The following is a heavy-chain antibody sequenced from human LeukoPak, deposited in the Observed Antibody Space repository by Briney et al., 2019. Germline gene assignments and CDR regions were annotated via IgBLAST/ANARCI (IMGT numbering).Heavy chain of an antibody. V-gene: IGHV4-59*01. CDR3: ARGHSPYYYDSSGSDFGY. CDR2: IYYSGST. J-gene: IGHJ4*02. Sequence: SETLSLTCTVSGGSISSYYWSWIRQPPGKGLEWIGYIYYSGSTNYNPSLKSRVTISVDTSKNQFSLKLSSVTAADTAVYYCARGHSPYYYDSSGSDFGYWGQGTLVTVSS. CDR1: GGSISSYY. D-gene: IGHD3-22*01.